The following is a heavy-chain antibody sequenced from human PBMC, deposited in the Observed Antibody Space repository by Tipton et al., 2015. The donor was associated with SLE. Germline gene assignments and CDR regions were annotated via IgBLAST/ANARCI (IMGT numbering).Heavy chain of an antibody. J-gene: IGHJ3*02. CDR3: ARVVSITMIVHRAFDI. CDR2: IYHSGTA. CDR1: GGSISSSRYY. D-gene: IGHD3-22*01. V-gene: IGHV4-39*07. Sequence: TLSLTCTVSGGSISSSRYYWGWIRQPPGKGLEWIGSIYHSGTAYYNPSLKSRVTISVDTPKNQISLKLSSVTAADTAVYYCARVVSITMIVHRAFDIWGQGTMVTVSS.